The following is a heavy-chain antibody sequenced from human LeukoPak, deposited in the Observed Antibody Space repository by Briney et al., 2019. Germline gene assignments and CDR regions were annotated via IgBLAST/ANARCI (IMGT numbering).Heavy chain of an antibody. J-gene: IGHJ4*02. CDR3: ARDLEYYYDSSGYYSDDY. CDR1: GYTFTSYD. V-gene: IGHV1-46*03. D-gene: IGHD3-22*01. CDR2: INPSGGST. Sequence: ASVKVSCKASGYTFTSYDMNWVRQAPGQGLEWMGIINPSGGSTSYAQKLQGRVTMTRDAATSTVYMEMSSLRSEDTAVYYCARDLEYYYDSSGYYSDDYWGQGTLVTVSS.